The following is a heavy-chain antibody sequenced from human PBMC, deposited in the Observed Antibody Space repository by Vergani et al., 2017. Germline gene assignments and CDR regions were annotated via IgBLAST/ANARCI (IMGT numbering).Heavy chain of an antibody. Sequence: EVQLVESGGGLVQPGGSLRLSCAASGFTVSSNYMSWVRQAPGKGLEWVSVISGSGGSTYYADSVKGRFTISRDNSKNTLYLQMNSLRAEDTAVYYCAMSYGSGSYYNHWGQGTLVTVSS. CDR3: AMSYGSGSYYNH. CDR2: ISGSGGST. J-gene: IGHJ4*02. D-gene: IGHD3-10*01. CDR1: GFTVSSNY. V-gene: IGHV3-23*04.